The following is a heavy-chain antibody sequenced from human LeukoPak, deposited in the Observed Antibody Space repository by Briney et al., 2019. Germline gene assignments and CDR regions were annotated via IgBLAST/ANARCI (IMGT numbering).Heavy chain of an antibody. J-gene: IGHJ5*02. Sequence: GGSLRLSCAASGFTFSSYAMSWVRQAPGKGLEWVSAISGSGVSTYYADSVKGRFTISRDNSKNTLYLQMNSLRAEDTAVYYCARVGKDCTGGNCYVNWFDPWGQGTLVTVSS. CDR2: ISGSGVST. V-gene: IGHV3-23*01. D-gene: IGHD2-15*01. CDR3: ARVGKDCTGGNCYVNWFDP. CDR1: GFTFSSYA.